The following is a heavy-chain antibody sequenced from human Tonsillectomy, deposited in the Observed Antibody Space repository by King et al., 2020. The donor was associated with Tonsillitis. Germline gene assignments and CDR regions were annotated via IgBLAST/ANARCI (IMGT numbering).Heavy chain of an antibody. Sequence: VQLVESGGGLVQPGRSLRLSCSASGFTFGNFGMSWFRQAPGKGLEWVGFIRSKGYGETTENAASVKGRFTISRDDSKSIAYLQMNSLKTEDTAVYYCTRDIVTIPAPISWHQKVYYSYMDVWGKGTTVTVSS. CDR3: TRDIVTIPAPISWHQKVYYSYMDV. J-gene: IGHJ6*03. CDR2: IRSKGYGETT. D-gene: IGHD2-2*01. CDR1: GFTFGNFG. V-gene: IGHV3-49*03.